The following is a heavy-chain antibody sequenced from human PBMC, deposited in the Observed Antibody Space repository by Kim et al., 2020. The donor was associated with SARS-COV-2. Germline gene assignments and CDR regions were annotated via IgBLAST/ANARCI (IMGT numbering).Heavy chain of an antibody. CDR1: GFTFSSYW. J-gene: IGHJ4*02. V-gene: IGHV3-7*01. D-gene: IGHD6-13*01. CDR2: IKQDGSEK. CDR3: ARLSSSSWYYDY. Sequence: GGSLRLSCAASGFTFSSYWMSGGRWASGGGLEWVANIKQDGSEKYYVDSVKGRFTISRDNAKNSLYLQMNSLRAEDTAVYYCARLSSSSWYYDYWGQGTLVTVSS.